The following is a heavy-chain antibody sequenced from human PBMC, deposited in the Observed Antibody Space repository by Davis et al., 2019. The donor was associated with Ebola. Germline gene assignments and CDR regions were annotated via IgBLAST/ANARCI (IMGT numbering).Heavy chain of an antibody. D-gene: IGHD3-16*01. CDR1: GGTFSSYA. CDR3: ARGPWGWYFDY. J-gene: IGHJ4*02. Sequence: ASVKVSCEASGGTFSSYAISWVRQAPGQGLEWMGWISAYNGNTNYAQKLQGRVTMTTDTSTSTAYMELRSLRSDDTAVYYCARGPWGWYFDYWGQGTLVTVSS. CDR2: ISAYNGNT. V-gene: IGHV1-18*01.